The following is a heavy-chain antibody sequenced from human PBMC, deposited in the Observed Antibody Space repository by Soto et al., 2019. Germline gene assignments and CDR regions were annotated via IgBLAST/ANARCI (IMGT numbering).Heavy chain of an antibody. J-gene: IGHJ5*02. V-gene: IGHV3-33*01. CDR1: GFTFSSYG. Sequence: PGGSLRLSCAASGFTFSSYGMHWVRQAPGKGLEWVAVIWYDGSNKYYADSVKGRFTISRDNSKNTLYLQMNSLRAEDTAVYYCAIDLYDFWGVFLVPGGGFDPWGKGTLFTVPS. CDR3: AIDLYDFWGVFLVPGGGFDP. CDR2: IWYDGSNK. D-gene: IGHD3-3*01.